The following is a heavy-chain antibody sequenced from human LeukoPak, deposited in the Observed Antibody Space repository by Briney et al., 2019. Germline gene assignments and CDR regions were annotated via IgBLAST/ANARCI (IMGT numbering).Heavy chain of an antibody. Sequence: GGSLRLSCAASGFTFSSYAMHWVRQAPGKGPEWVALIWYDGTNKYYADSVKGRFTISRDNSKNTLYLQMNSPRAEDTPVYYSAREDSGNYPFDYWGQGTLVTVSS. CDR3: AREDSGNYPFDY. CDR2: IWYDGTNK. D-gene: IGHD1-26*01. CDR1: GFTFSSYA. J-gene: IGHJ4*02. V-gene: IGHV3-33*01.